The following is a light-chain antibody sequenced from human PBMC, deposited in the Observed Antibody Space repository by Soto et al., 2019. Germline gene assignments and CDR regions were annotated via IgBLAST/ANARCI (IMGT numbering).Light chain of an antibody. CDR3: QHYGSSPT. CDR2: SAS. Sequence: EIVLTQSPGTLSLSPGETATLSCRASQTVSANSLAWYQRKPGQAPRLLIYSASSRATGIPDRFSGSGSGTDFTLTISRLETEDFAGYFCQHYGSSPTFGQGSKVEIK. CDR1: QTVSANS. V-gene: IGKV3-20*01. J-gene: IGKJ1*01.